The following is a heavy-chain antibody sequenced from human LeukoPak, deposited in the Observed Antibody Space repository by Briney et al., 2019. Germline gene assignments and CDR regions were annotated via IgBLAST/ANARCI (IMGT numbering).Heavy chain of an antibody. D-gene: IGHD6-13*01. CDR3: ARGPGVEYSSSYPYYYGMDV. CDR1: GCTFTSYD. Sequence: ASVKVSCKASGCTFTSYDINWVRQATGRGLEWMGWMNPNSGNTGYAQKFQGRVTMTRNTSISTAYMELSSLRSEDTAVYYCARGPGVEYSSSYPYYYGMDVWGQGTTVTVSS. J-gene: IGHJ6*02. CDR2: MNPNSGNT. V-gene: IGHV1-8*01.